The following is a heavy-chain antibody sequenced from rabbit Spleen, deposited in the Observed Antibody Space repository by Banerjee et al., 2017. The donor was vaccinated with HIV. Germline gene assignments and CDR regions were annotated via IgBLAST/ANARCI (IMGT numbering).Heavy chain of an antibody. CDR3: ARDTGSSFSTYGMDL. CDR2: IYAGSSGTT. Sequence: QSLEESGGGLVQPEGSLTLTCTASGFSFSSSYYMRWVRQAPGKGLEWIACIYAGSSGTTYYASWAKGRFTISKTSSTTVTLQMTSLTAADTATYFCARDTGSSFSTYGMDLWGPGTLVTVS. V-gene: IGHV1S40*01. CDR1: GFSFSSSYY. J-gene: IGHJ6*01. D-gene: IGHD8-1*01.